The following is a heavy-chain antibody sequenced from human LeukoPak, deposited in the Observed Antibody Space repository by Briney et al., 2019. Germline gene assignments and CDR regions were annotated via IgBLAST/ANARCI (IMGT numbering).Heavy chain of an antibody. CDR1: GGSITSNNDY. D-gene: IGHD3-16*01. V-gene: IGHV4-39*07. Sequence: SETLSLTCTDSGGSITSNNDYWGWIRQPPGKGLEWIWSMDNSGNTYYNPSLKSRVTISVDTSKNQFSLKLSSVTAADTAVYYCARLYAGFYYYGMDVWGQGTTVTVSS. CDR2: MDNSGNT. J-gene: IGHJ6*02. CDR3: ARLYAGFYYYGMDV.